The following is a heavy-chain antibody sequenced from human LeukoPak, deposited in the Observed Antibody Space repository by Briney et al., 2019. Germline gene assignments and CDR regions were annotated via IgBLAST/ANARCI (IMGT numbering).Heavy chain of an antibody. CDR1: GGTFSSSA. CDR2: IIPILGIA. V-gene: IGHV1-69*04. J-gene: IGHJ4*02. CDR3: ARVRQDYGDYYFDY. D-gene: IGHD4-17*01. Sequence: ASVTVSCTASGGTFSSSAIIWVRQAPGQGLEWMGRIIPILGIANYAQRFQGTVTITADKSTSTAYMELSSLRSEDTAVYYCARVRQDYGDYYFDYWGQGTLVTVSS.